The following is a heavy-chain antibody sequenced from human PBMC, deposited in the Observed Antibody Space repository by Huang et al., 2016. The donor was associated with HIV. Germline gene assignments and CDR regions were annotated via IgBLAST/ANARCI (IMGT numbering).Heavy chain of an antibody. CDR2: ISKEGSTK. CDR1: GFTFSNYA. J-gene: IGHJ4*02. Sequence: QVQLVESGGGVVQPGTSLRLSCAASGFTFSNYALNWVRQAPGKGVEGVAVISKEGSTKDYAAAVKGRFNISRDKSKNTVYLQMNSLRAEDTAVYYCARSEPSRYYFDYWGQGTLVTVSS. V-gene: IGHV3-30-3*01. CDR3: ARSEPSRYYFDY.